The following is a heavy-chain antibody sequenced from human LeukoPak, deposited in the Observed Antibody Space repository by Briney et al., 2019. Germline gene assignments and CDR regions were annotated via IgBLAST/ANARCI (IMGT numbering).Heavy chain of an antibody. J-gene: IGHJ5*02. CDR2: IYYSGST. CDR3: ARDPGAAAGSWFDP. V-gene: IGHV4-39*07. Sequence: PSETPSLTCTVSGGSISSSSYYWGWIRQPPGKGLEWIGSIYYSGSTYYNPSLKSRVTISVDTSKNQFSLKLSSVTAADTAVYYCARDPGAAAGSWFDPWGQGTLVTVSS. D-gene: IGHD6-13*01. CDR1: GGSISSSSYY.